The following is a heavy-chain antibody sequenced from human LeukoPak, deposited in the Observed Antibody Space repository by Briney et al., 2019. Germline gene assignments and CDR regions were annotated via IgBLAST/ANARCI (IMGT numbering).Heavy chain of an antibody. Sequence: SSETLSLTCAVYGGSFSGYYWSWIRQPPGKGLEWIGEINHSGSTNYNPSLKSRVTISVDTSKNQFSLKLSSVTAADTAVYYCARGGMIVPHTDGPDDYWGQGTLVTVSS. V-gene: IGHV4-34*01. J-gene: IGHJ4*02. D-gene: IGHD3-22*01. CDR3: ARGGMIVPHTDGPDDY. CDR2: INHSGST. CDR1: GGSFSGYY.